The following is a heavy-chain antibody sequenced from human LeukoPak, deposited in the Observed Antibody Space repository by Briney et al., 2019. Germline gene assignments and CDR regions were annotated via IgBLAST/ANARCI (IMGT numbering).Heavy chain of an antibody. CDR2: ISSSGSTI. Sequence: GGSLRLSCAASGFTFSSYEMNWVRQAPGKGLEWVSYISSSGSTIYYADSVKGRFTISRDNSKNTLSLQMNSLRAEDTAVYYCARDDRGLGQALDYWGQGTLVTVSS. CDR3: ARDDRGLGQALDY. CDR1: GFTFSSYE. V-gene: IGHV3-48*03. D-gene: IGHD1-14*01. J-gene: IGHJ4*02.